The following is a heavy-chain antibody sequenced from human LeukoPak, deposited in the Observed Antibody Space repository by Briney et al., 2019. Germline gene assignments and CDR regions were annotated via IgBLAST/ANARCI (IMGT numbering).Heavy chain of an antibody. V-gene: IGHV3-48*03. J-gene: IGHJ4*02. CDR3: ARAGSGYEDGFDY. Sequence: GGSLRLSCAASGFTFSSYEMNWVRQAPGKGLEWVSYISSSGSTIYYADSVKGRFTISRDNAKNSLYLQMNSLRAEGTAVYYCARAGSGYEDGFDYWGQGTLVTVSS. CDR2: ISSSGSTI. CDR1: GFTFSSYE. D-gene: IGHD5-12*01.